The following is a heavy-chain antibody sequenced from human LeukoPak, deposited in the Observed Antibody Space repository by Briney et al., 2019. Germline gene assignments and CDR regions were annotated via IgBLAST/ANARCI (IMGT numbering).Heavy chain of an antibody. D-gene: IGHD3-10*01. J-gene: IGHJ3*02. V-gene: IGHV4-38-2*02. CDR3: AYTDMVRGAPLAFDI. CDR2: IYHSGST. Sequence: SETLSLTCTVSGGSISSYYWGWIRQPPGKGLEWIGSIYHSGSTYYNPSLKSRVTISVDTPKNQFSLKLSSVTAADTAVYYCAYTDMVRGAPLAFDIWGQGTMVTVSS. CDR1: GGSISSYY.